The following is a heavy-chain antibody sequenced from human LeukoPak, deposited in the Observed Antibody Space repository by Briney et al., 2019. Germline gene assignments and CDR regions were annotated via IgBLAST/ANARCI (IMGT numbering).Heavy chain of an antibody. Sequence: SETLSLTCAVSGGSISSGGYSWSWIRQPPGKGLEWIGYIYHSGSTYYNPSLKSRVTISVDRSKNQFSLKLSSVTAADTAVYYCARGVAARGRKQLWGSRYYYMDVWGKGTTVTVSS. D-gene: IGHD6-6*01. CDR2: IYHSGST. V-gene: IGHV4-30-2*01. CDR1: GGSISSGGYS. J-gene: IGHJ6*03. CDR3: ARGVAARGRKQLWGSRYYYMDV.